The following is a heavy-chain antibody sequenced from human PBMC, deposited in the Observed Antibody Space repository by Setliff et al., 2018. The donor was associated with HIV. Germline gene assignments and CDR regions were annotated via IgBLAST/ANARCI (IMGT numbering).Heavy chain of an antibody. J-gene: IGHJ5*02. CDR3: ARQSCGSGGSCYPWFDP. D-gene: IGHD2-15*01. Sequence: PSETLSLTCTVSGVSISSRSYYWGWIRQPPGKGLEWIGSISYSGSTYDNPSLKIRVTISVDTSKNQFSLKLSSVTAADTAVYYCARQSCGSGGSCYPWFDPWGQGTLFTVSS. V-gene: IGHV4-39*01. CDR2: ISYSGST. CDR1: GVSISSRSYY.